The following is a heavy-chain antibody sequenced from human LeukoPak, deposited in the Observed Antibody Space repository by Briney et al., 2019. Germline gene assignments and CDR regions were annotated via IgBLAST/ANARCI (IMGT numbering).Heavy chain of an antibody. J-gene: IGHJ6*02. CDR2: IIPFFGTA. CDR1: GGTFSSYA. CDR3: ASKVYYYGSGSSYYYYYGMDV. V-gene: IGHV1-69*01. D-gene: IGHD3-10*01. Sequence: SVNVSRKASGGTFSSYAISWVRQAPGQGLEWMGGIIPFFGTANYAQKFQGRVTITADESTSTAYMELSSPRSEDTAVYYCASKVYYYGSGSSYYYYYGMDVWGQGTTVTVSS.